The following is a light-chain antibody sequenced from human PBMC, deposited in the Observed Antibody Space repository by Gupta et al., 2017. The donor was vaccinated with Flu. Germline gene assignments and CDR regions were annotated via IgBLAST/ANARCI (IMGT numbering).Light chain of an antibody. CDR2: KVS. J-gene: IGKJ1*01. V-gene: IGKV2-30*01. CDR1: QSLVYSEGNTY. Sequence: VMTQSPLSLTVTLGQPASISCRSSQSLVYSEGNTYLNWFLQRPGQSPRRLIYKVSNRDSGVPDRFSGSGSGTEFTLKISRVEAEDVGVYYCMQGTHWPWTFGQGTKVEIK. CDR3: MQGTHWPWT.